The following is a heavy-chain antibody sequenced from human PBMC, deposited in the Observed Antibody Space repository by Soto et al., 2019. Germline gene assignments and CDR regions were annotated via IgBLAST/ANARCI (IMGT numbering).Heavy chain of an antibody. CDR1: GYTFNNYG. D-gene: IGHD3-10*01. V-gene: IGHV1-18*01. CDR3: ARVAITLIRGLKVDFYSMDV. Sequence: QLVQSGGEVKEPGASVQVSCKASGYTFNNYGITWVRQAPGQGLEWLGWISVYNGNKNYAKKVQGRVSMTADTSTITAHMELRSLQSDDTAVYFCARVAITLIRGLKVDFYSMDVWGQVTTVTVSS. CDR2: ISVYNGNK. J-gene: IGHJ6*02.